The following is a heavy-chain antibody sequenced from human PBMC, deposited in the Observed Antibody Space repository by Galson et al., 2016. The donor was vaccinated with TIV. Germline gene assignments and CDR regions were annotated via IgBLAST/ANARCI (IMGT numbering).Heavy chain of an antibody. V-gene: IGHV3-33*01. J-gene: IGHJ6*02. CDR2: IWYDGSTK. Sequence: SLRLSCATSGFTLGGYGLHWVRQAPGKGLEWVAIIWYDGSTKFYGDSVTGRFTISRDTSTKTLYLQMNSLRVEDTGVYYCAREAFSTHNPYGFDVWGPGTPVTVSS. D-gene: IGHD3-3*02. CDR1: GFTLGGYG. CDR3: AREAFSTHNPYGFDV.